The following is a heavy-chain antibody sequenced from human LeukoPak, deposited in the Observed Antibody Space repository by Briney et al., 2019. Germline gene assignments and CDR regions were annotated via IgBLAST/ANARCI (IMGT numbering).Heavy chain of an antibody. CDR3: AGSERRVADP. D-gene: IGHD2-15*01. J-gene: IGHJ5*02. Sequence: GGSPRLSCAASGFTFSSYSMNWVRQAPGKGLEWVSSISSSSYIYYADSVKGRFTISRDNAKNSLYLQMNSLRAEDTAVYYCAGSERRVADPWGQGTLVTVSS. CDR1: GFTFSSYS. V-gene: IGHV3-21*01. CDR2: ISSSSYI.